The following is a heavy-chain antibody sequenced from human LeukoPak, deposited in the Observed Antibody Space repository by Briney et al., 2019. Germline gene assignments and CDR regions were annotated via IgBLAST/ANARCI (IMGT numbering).Heavy chain of an antibody. Sequence: GGSLRLSCAASGFTVSNNYMKWVRQAPGKGLEWVSLIYSTGATYFADSVKGRFTISRDNAKNSLYLQMNSLRAEDTAVYYCARDRVTNPIDYWGQGTLVTVSS. J-gene: IGHJ4*02. D-gene: IGHD3-3*01. CDR1: GFTVSNNY. V-gene: IGHV3-66*01. CDR2: IYSTGAT. CDR3: ARDRVTNPIDY.